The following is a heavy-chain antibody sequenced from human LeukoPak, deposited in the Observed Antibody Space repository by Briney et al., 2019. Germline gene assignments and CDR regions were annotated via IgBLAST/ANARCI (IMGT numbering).Heavy chain of an antibody. V-gene: IGHV3-11*01. CDR2: IGTRSNPI. D-gene: IGHD1-26*01. Sequence: PGGSLRLSCAASGFIFSDFYMSWLRQAPGMGLEWIAYIGTRSNPIYYADSVKGRVTISRDDAKNSLYLQMNRLENKDTAVYFCAREARGSGRDFDYWGQGILVTVSS. J-gene: IGHJ4*02. CDR3: AREARGSGRDFDY. CDR1: GFIFSDFY.